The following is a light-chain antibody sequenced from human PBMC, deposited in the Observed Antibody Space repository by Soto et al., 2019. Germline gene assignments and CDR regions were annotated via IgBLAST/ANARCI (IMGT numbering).Light chain of an antibody. V-gene: IGKV1-9*01. CDR2: AAS. CDR1: QGINDY. Sequence: DIQLTQSPSFLSASVGDRVTITCRASQGINDYLAWYQQKPGKAPKLLIYAASTLQSEVPSRFSGSASGTEFTLTISSLQPEDFAPYYCQQFNTYPLTFGEGTKVEVK. CDR3: QQFNTYPLT. J-gene: IGKJ4*01.